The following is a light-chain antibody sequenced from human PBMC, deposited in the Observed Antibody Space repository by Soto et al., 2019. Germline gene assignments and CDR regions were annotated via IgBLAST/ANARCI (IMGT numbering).Light chain of an antibody. CDR3: SSYTTSNTRQIV. Sequence: QSVLTQPASVSGSPGQSXTIFCTGTSSDVGGYNYVSWYQHHPGKAPKLLIYDVSNRPSGVSNRFSGSKSDNTASLTISGLQPEDEADYYCSSYTTSNTRQIVFGTGTKVTVL. CDR1: SSDVGGYNY. J-gene: IGLJ1*01. V-gene: IGLV2-14*03. CDR2: DVS.